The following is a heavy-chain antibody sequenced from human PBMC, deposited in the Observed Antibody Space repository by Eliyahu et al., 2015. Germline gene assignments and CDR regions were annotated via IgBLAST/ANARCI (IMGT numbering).Heavy chain of an antibody. V-gene: IGHV1-69*01. J-gene: IGHJ6*02. D-gene: IGHD3-10*01. CDR2: IIPIFGTA. Sequence: AISWVRQAPGQGLEWMGGIIPIFGTANYAQKFQGRVTITADESTSTAYMELSSLRSEDTAVYYCAREPSASGSYEDYYYYGMDVWGQGTTVTVSS. CDR3: AREPSASGSYEDYYYYGMDV. CDR1: A.